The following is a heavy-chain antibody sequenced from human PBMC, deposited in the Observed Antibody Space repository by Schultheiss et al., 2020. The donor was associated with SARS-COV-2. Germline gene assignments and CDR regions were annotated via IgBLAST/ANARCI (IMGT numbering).Heavy chain of an antibody. CDR2: INPNSGGT. D-gene: IGHD2-2*01. Sequence: ASVKVSCKASGYTFTSYYMHWVRQAPGQGLEWMGWINPNSGGTNYAQKFQGWVTMTTDTSTSTAYMELRSLRSDDTAVYYCARLAIVVPAAIEQWLGTYYYYYYMDVWGKGTTVTVSS. V-gene: IGHV1-2*04. CDR3: ARLAIVVPAAIEQWLGTYYYYYYMDV. J-gene: IGHJ6*03. CDR1: GYTFTSYY.